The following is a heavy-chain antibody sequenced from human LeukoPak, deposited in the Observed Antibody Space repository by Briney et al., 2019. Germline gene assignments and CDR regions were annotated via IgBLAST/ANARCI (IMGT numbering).Heavy chain of an antibody. CDR1: GGSTRSLGYS. CDR3: ARGSRIRYYYYYYMDV. J-gene: IGHJ6*03. CDR2: IYYSGST. D-gene: IGHD2-21*01. Sequence: SETLSLTCSVSGGSTRSLGYSWGWIRQPPGKGLEWIGYIYYSGSTNYIPSLKSRVTISVDTSKNQFSLKLSSVTAADTAVYYCARGSRIRYYYYYYMDVWGKGTTVTVSS. V-gene: IGHV4-61*08.